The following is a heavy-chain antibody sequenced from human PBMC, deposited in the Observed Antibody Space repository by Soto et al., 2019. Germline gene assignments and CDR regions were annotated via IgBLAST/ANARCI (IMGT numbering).Heavy chain of an antibody. J-gene: IGHJ6*02. D-gene: IGHD6-6*01. Sequence: QVQLQESGPGLVKPSETLSLTCTVSGGSISSYYWSWIRQPPGKGLEWIGYIYYSGSTNYNPSLKSRDTISVDTSKNQFSLKLSSVTAADTAVYYCARGREQLVLYGMDVWGQGTTVTVSS. V-gene: IGHV4-59*01. CDR3: ARGREQLVLYGMDV. CDR1: GGSISSYY. CDR2: IYYSGST.